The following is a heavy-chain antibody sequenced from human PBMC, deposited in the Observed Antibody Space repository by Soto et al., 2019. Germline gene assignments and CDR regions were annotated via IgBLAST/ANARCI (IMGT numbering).Heavy chain of an antibody. CDR1: GGSISSGDYY. D-gene: IGHD4-17*01. Sequence: PSETLSLTCTVSGGSISSGDYYWSWIRQPPGKGLEWIGYIYYSGSTYYNPSLKSRVTISVDTSKNQFSLKLSSVTAADTAVYYCARGAVPTNLSGFDPWGQGTLVTVSS. V-gene: IGHV4-30-4*01. J-gene: IGHJ5*02. CDR3: ARGAVPTNLSGFDP. CDR2: IYYSGST.